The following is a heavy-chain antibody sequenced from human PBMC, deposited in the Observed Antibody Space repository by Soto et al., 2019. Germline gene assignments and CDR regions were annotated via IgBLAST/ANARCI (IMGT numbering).Heavy chain of an antibody. CDR1: GGSISSGDYD. D-gene: IGHD2-2*01. CDR2: IYYSGST. CDR3: VPNQRCYVDS. V-gene: IGHV4-30-4*01. Sequence: SETLSITCTGSGGSISSGDYDWRWIRQPPGKGLEWIGYIYYSGSTYYNPSLKSRVTISVDTSKNQFSLKLSSVTAADTAVYYCVPNQRCYVDSGCQGTLVTF. J-gene: IGHJ4*02.